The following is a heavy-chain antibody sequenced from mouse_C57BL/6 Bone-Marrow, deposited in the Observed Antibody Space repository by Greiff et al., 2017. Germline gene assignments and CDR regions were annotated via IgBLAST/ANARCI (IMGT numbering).Heavy chain of an antibody. J-gene: IGHJ3*01. D-gene: IGHD2-2*01. CDR1: GFTFSDYY. Sequence: EVMLVESGGGLVQPGGSLKLSCAASGFTFSDYYMYWVRQTPEKRLEWVAYISNGGGSTYYPDTVKGRFTISRDNAKNTLYLQMSRLKSEDTAMYYCASEPTMVTPYWGQGTLVTVSA. CDR3: ASEPTMVTPY. CDR2: ISNGGGST. V-gene: IGHV5-12*01.